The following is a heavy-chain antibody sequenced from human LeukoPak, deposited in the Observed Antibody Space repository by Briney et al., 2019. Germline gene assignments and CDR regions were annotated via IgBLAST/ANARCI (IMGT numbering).Heavy chain of an antibody. CDR2: INHSGST. V-gene: IGHV4-34*01. D-gene: IGHD5-12*01. Sequence: ASETLSLTCAVYGGSFSGYYWSWIRQPPGKGLEWIGEINHSGSTNYNPSLKSRVTISLDTSKNQFSLKLSSVTAADTAVYYCARLAQGGSKTYYFDYWGQGTLVTVSS. J-gene: IGHJ4*02. CDR1: GGSFSGYY. CDR3: ARLAQGGSKTYYFDY.